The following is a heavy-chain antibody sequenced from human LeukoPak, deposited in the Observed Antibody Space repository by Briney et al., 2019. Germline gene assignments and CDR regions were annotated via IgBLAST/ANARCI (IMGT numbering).Heavy chain of an antibody. CDR1: GFTFSSYW. D-gene: IGHD3-10*01. CDR2: INNDGTTT. CDR3: TRDITLTRGGRSDY. J-gene: IGHJ4*02. V-gene: IGHV3-74*01. Sequence: PGGSLRLSCAASGFTFSSYWMHWVRQAPGKGLVWVSRINNDGTTTNFAGSVKGRFTISRDNAKNTVYLQMNSLRAEDTAVYYCTRDITLTRGGRSDYWGQGTLVTVSS.